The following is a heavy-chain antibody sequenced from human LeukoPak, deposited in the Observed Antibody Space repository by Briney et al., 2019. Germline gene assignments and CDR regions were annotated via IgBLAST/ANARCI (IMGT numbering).Heavy chain of an antibody. J-gene: IGHJ4*02. CDR1: GFTFSNAW. V-gene: IGHV3-15*01. D-gene: IGHD3-10*01. CDR3: TTRDQTYCYGSGSYLVDY. Sequence: GGSLRLSCAASGFTFSNAWISWVRQAPGKGLEWVGRIKSKTDGGTTDYAAPVKGRFTISRDDSKNTLYLQMNSLKTEDTAVYYCTTRDQTYCYGSGSYLVDYWRQGTLVTVSS. CDR2: IKSKTDGGTT.